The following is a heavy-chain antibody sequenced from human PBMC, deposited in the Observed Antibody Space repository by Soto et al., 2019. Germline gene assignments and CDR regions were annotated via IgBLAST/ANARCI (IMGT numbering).Heavy chain of an antibody. CDR3: AKSPPAVAGYFDY. J-gene: IGHJ4*02. CDR2: TPYDGSNG. D-gene: IGHD6-19*01. CDR1: GFTFSSSG. Sequence: QVQLVESGGGVVQPGRSLRLSCVASGFTFSSSGMHWVRQAPGKGLEWVAVTPYDGSNGYYADSVRGRFTISRDNSKNTLYLQMNSLRAEDTAVYYCAKSPPAVAGYFDYWGQGTLATVSS. V-gene: IGHV3-30*18.